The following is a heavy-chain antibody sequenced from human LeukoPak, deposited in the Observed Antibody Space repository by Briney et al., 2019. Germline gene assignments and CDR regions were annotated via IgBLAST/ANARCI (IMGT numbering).Heavy chain of an antibody. Sequence: SETLSLTCTVSGYSISSGYYWGWIRPPPGKGLKWIGTIYHSGSTYYNPSLKSRVTISVDTSKNQFSLKLTSVTAADTAVYYCARVRGYCSSTICYRYYFDYWGQGTLVTVSS. V-gene: IGHV4-38-2*02. CDR3: ARVRGYCSSTICYRYYFDY. CDR2: IYHSGST. CDR1: GYSISSGYY. J-gene: IGHJ4*02. D-gene: IGHD2-2*01.